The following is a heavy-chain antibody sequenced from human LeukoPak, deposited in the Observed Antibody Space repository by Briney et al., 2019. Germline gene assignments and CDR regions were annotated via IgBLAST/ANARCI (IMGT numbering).Heavy chain of an antibody. CDR2: ISAYNGNT. CDR3: AREGSYCSSTSCSIFDY. CDR1: GYTFTSYG. Sequence: ASVKVSCKASGYTFTSYGISWVRQAPGQGLEWMGWISAYNGNTNYAQKLQGRVTMTTDTSTSTAYMELRSLRSDDTAVYYCAREGSYCSSTSCSIFDYWGQGTLVTVSP. D-gene: IGHD2-2*01. V-gene: IGHV1-18*01. J-gene: IGHJ4*02.